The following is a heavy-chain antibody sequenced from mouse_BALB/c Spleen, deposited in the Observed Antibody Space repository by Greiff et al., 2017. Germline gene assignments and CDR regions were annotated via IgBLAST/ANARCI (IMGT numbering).Heavy chain of an antibody. Sequence: DVKLVESGGGLVKPGGSLKLSCAASGFTFSDYYMYWVRQTPEKRLEWVATISDGGSYTYYPDSVKGRFTISRDNAKNNLYLQMSSLKSEDTAMYYCARAPYDGYFAYWGQGTLVTVSA. D-gene: IGHD2-3*01. V-gene: IGHV5-4*02. CDR2: ISDGGSYT. J-gene: IGHJ3*01. CDR1: GFTFSDYY. CDR3: ARAPYDGYFAY.